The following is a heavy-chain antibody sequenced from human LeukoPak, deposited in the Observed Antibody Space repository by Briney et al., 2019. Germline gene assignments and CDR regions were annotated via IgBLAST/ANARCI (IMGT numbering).Heavy chain of an antibody. D-gene: IGHD1-26*01. CDR2: ISGSGDNT. CDR3: AKDRTVGASYWCFDL. Sequence: GGSLRLSCAASGFTFSNYAMTWVRQAPGKGLEWVSTISGSGDNTYYADSVKGRFTISRDNSENTLSLQMNTLRAEDTAIYYCAKDRTVGASYWCFDLWGRGTLVTVSS. V-gene: IGHV3-23*01. CDR1: GFTFSNYA. J-gene: IGHJ2*01.